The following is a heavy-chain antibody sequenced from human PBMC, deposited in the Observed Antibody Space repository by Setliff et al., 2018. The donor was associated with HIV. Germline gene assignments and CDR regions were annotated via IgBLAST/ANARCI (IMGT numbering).Heavy chain of an antibody. CDR1: GGSISSGSYY. V-gene: IGHV4-61*09. CDR3: ARGVNPTYYDFWSGNYMRKYYYYYMDV. CDR2: IYTSGST. Sequence: SETLSLTCTVSGGSISSGSYYWSWIRQPAGKGLEWIGHIYTSGSTNYNPSLKSRVTISVDTSKNQFSLKLSSVTAADTAVYYCARGVNPTYYDFWSGNYMRKYYYYYMDVWGKGTTVTVSS. D-gene: IGHD3-3*01. J-gene: IGHJ6*03.